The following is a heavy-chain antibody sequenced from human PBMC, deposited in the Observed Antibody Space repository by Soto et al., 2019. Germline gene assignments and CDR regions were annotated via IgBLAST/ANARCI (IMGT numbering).Heavy chain of an antibody. CDR2: TYYRSKWYY. Sequence: TCARTRESVAKNSARWRWVRQAPSRGRESLGRTYYRSKWYYEYAVSVRGRITINPDTSKNQYSLQLTYVTPEDTAVYFCARGEQYSGRIFASWGQGTPVT. D-gene: IGHD1-26*01. V-gene: IGHV6-1*01. J-gene: IGHJ5*01. CDR1: RESVAKNSAR. CDR3: ARGEQYSGRIFAS.